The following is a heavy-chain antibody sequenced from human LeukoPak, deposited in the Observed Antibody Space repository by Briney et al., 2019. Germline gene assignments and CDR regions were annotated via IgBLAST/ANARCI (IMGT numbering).Heavy chain of an antibody. CDR1: GGSIRSSSYY. CDR2: IYYSGST. CDR3: ARDRLLRGYFDY. D-gene: IGHD2-15*01. V-gene: IGHV4-39*07. Sequence: SETLSLTCTVSGGSIRSSSYYWGWIRQPPGKGLEWIGSIYYSGSTYYNPSLKSRVTISVDTSKNQFSLKLSSVTAADTAVYYCARDRLLRGYFDYWGQGTLVTVSS. J-gene: IGHJ4*02.